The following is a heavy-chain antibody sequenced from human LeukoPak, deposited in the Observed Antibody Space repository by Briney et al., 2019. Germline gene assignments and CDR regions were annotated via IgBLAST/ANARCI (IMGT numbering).Heavy chain of an antibody. CDR2: ICTSGST. CDR1: GGSISSYY. J-gene: IGHJ3*02. CDR3: ARDGYCSSTSCYTDAFDI. V-gene: IGHV4-4*07. Sequence: SETLSLTCTVSGGSISSYYWSWIRQPAGKGLKWIGRICTSGSTNYNPSLKSRVTMSVDTSKNQFSLKLSSVTAADTAVYYCARDGYCSSTSCYTDAFDIWGQGTMVTVSS. D-gene: IGHD2-2*02.